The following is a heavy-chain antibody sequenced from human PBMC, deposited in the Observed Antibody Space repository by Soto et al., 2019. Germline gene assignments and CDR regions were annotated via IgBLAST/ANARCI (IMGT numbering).Heavy chain of an antibody. CDR2: MTNNGDSI. CDR1: GFTFSSYG. J-gene: IGHJ5*01. CDR3: GKAPVRGYSDDGWFDS. Sequence: GGSLRLSCSASGFTFSSYGMHWLRQAPGKGLEYVCAMTNNGDSIYCADSVKGRFTISRDNPKNTLFLQMSSLRPEDTAVYHCGKAPVRGYSDDGWFDSWGQGTLVTVSS. V-gene: IGHV3-64D*06. D-gene: IGHD5-18*01.